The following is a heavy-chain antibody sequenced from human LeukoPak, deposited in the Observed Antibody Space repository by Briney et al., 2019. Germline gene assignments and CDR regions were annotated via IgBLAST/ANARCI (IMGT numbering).Heavy chain of an antibody. J-gene: IGHJ4*02. Sequence: ASVEVSCKASGYTLTSYGINWVRQAPGQGLEWMGWISAYNGNTNYAQKLQGRVTMTTDTSTSTAYMELRSLRSDNTAVYYCARDDALVATGSFDYWGQGTLVTVSS. CDR3: ARDDALVATGSFDY. V-gene: IGHV1-18*01. CDR2: ISAYNGNT. CDR1: GYTLTSYG. D-gene: IGHD5-12*01.